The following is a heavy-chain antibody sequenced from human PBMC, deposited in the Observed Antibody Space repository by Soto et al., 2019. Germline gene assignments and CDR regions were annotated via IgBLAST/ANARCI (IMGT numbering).Heavy chain of an antibody. CDR3: ARGRHSGPIDY. Sequence: DVQLVESGEGLVQPGGSLRLSCAASGFTFSSYAMHWVRQAPGKGLEYVSAISSNGGSTYYADSVKGRFTISRDNSKNTLYLQMGSLRAEDMAVYYCARGRHSGPIDYWGQGTLVTVSS. CDR2: ISSNGGST. D-gene: IGHD5-12*01. V-gene: IGHV3-64*02. J-gene: IGHJ4*02. CDR1: GFTFSSYA.